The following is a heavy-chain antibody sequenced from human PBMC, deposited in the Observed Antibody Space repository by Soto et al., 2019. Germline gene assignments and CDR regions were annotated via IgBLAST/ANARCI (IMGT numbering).Heavy chain of an antibody. J-gene: IGHJ5*02. CDR3: ARDKRVTMIGGWFDP. CDR1: GYSVSSGYY. CDR2: IYHSGKT. D-gene: IGHD3-22*01. Sequence: KPSETLSLSCVVCGYSVSSGYYWAWVRQPPGKELEWIGSIYHSGKTYYKPSLRSRVTVSVDTSKNQFSMKLISVTAADTAVYYCARDKRVTMIGGWFDPWGQGTLVTVSS. V-gene: IGHV4-38-2*02.